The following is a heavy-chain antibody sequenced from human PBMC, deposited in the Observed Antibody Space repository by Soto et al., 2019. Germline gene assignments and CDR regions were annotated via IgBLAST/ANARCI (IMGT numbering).Heavy chain of an antibody. V-gene: IGHV3-30*18. D-gene: IGHD3-10*01. CDR3: AKDASMVRGVFDY. J-gene: IGHJ4*02. CDR2: ISYDGSNK. Sequence: VAVISYDGSNKYYADSVKGRFTISRDNSKNTLYLQMNSLRAEDTAVYYCAKDASMVRGVFDYWGQGTLVTVSS.